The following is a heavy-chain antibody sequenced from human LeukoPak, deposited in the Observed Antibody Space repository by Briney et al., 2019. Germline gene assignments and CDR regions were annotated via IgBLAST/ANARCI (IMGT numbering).Heavy chain of an antibody. CDR3: AKDGGGTDFDY. Sequence: PGGSLRLSCAASGFTVSSNYMSWVRQAPGKGLEWVSVIYGGGSTYYADSAKGRFTISRDNSKNTLYLQMNSLRAEDTAIYYCAKDGGGTDFDYWGQGTLVTVSS. V-gene: IGHV3-66*01. CDR2: IYGGGST. J-gene: IGHJ4*02. CDR1: GFTVSSNY. D-gene: IGHD1-26*01.